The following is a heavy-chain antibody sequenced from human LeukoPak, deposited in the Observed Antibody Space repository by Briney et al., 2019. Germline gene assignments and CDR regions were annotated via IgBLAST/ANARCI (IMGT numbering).Heavy chain of an antibody. V-gene: IGHV3-7*01. J-gene: IGHJ4*02. CDR2: IRKDGGDI. Sequence: PGGSLRLSCAASGFIFSSYAMSWVRQAPAQGLEWVANIRKDGGDIHYVDSVKGRFTISRDNAKNSVYLQMHSLRAEDTAMYYCARDAFGDFSYWGQGILVTVSS. CDR1: GFIFSSYA. D-gene: IGHD3-10*01. CDR3: ARDAFGDFSY.